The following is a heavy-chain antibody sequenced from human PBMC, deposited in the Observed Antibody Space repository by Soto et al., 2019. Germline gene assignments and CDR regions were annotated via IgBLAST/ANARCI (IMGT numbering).Heavy chain of an antibody. CDR2: INPSGGST. J-gene: IGHJ5*02. V-gene: IGHV1-46*01. CDR3: ARGYYDSIA. D-gene: IGHD3-22*01. CDR1: GYTFTSYG. Sequence: ASVKVSCKASGYTFTSYGISWVRQAPGQGLEWMGWINPSGGSTSYEQKFQGRVTMTTDTSTSTVYMELTSLRFEDTAVYYCARGYYDSIAWGQGTLVTVSS.